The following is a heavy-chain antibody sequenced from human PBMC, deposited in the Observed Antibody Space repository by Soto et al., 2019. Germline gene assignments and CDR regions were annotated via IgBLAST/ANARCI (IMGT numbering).Heavy chain of an antibody. Sequence: EVQLVESGGGLVQPGGSLRLSCAASGLTFSDQYMDWVRQAPGKGLEWVGRSRNKANSYTTEYAASVKGRFTISRDDSKNSLYLQMDGLKTEDTAVYYCARETSSSSWYLDYWGQGTLVTVSS. V-gene: IGHV3-72*01. CDR1: GLTFSDQY. CDR3: ARETSSSSWYLDY. J-gene: IGHJ4*02. D-gene: IGHD6-13*01. CDR2: SRNKANSYTT.